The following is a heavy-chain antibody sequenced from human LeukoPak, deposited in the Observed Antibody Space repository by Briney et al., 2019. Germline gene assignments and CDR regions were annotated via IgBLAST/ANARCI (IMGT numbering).Heavy chain of an antibody. Sequence: SETLSLTCTVSGGSISSSSYYWGWIRQPPGKGLEWIGSIYYSGSTYYNPSLKSRVTISVDTSENQFSLKLTSVNDADTAIYYCARHVQWLAAASFRKFDSWGQGTLVTVSS. CDR3: ARHVQWLAAASFRKFDS. J-gene: IGHJ5*01. CDR2: IYYSGST. CDR1: GGSISSSSYY. V-gene: IGHV4-39*01. D-gene: IGHD6-13*01.